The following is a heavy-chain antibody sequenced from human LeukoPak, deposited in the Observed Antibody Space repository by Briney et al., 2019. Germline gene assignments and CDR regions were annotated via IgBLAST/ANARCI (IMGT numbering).Heavy chain of an antibody. CDR1: GYTFTSYY. CDR2: INPSGGST. Sequence: ASVKVSCKASGYTFTSYYMHWVRQAPGQGLEWMGIINPSGGSTSYAQKFQGRVTMTRDTSTCTVYMELSSLRSEDTAVYYCARGRSDYGGNFYFDYWGQGTLVTVSS. D-gene: IGHD4-23*01. J-gene: IGHJ4*02. V-gene: IGHV1-46*01. CDR3: ARGRSDYGGNFYFDY.